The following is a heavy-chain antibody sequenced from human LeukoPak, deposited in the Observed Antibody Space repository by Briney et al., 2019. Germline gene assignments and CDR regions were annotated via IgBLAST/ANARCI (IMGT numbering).Heavy chain of an antibody. CDR3: ARAQDYDYVWGSYLSDYYMDV. J-gene: IGHJ6*03. V-gene: IGHV3-21*01. CDR2: ISSSSSYI. D-gene: IGHD3-16*01. Sequence: TGGSLRLSCAASGFTFSSYSMNWVRQAPGKGLEWVSSISSSSSYIYYADSVKGRFTIYRDNAKNSQYPQMNSLRAEDTAGYYCARAQDYDYVWGSYLSDYYMDVWGKGTTVTVSS. CDR1: GFTFSSYS.